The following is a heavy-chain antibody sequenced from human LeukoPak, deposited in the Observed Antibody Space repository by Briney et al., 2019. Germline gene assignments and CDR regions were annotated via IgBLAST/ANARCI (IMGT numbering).Heavy chain of an antibody. CDR2: ISAYNGNT. D-gene: IGHD2-2*01. J-gene: IGHJ4*02. Sequence: ASVKVSCKASGYTFTSYAMNWVRQAPGQGLEWMGWISAYNGNTNYAQKLQGRVTMTTDTSTSTAYMELRSLRSDDTAVYYCARVEYWVFPAASNYFDYGGQGPLDPVP. CDR3: ARVEYWVFPAASNYFDY. V-gene: IGHV1-18*01. CDR1: GYTFTSYA.